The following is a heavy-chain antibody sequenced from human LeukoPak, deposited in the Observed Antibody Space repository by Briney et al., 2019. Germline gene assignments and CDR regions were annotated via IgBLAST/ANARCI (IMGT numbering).Heavy chain of an antibody. V-gene: IGHV4-59*08. Sequence: PSETLSLTCTVSSGSMRDYHWSWIRQPPGKGLEWLGHVFYSGPTNYNASLMSRLTISLDTTKNQFSLDLDSVTAADTATYYCARHSLEWELLGNDAFDIWGQGTMVAVSS. CDR3: ARHSLEWELLGNDAFDI. CDR1: SGSMRDYH. CDR2: VFYSGPT. D-gene: IGHD1-26*01. J-gene: IGHJ3*02.